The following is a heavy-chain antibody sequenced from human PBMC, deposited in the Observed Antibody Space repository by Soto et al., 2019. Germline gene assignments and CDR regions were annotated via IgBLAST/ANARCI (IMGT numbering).Heavy chain of an antibody. Sequence: RRLSCAVSGFTFSDFAMSWVRQAPGKGLEWVSGISGSGDKTYYTDSVKGRFTISRDNSKDTLYLQMNTLGADDTAVYFCASHDSDSRLYYFDYWGQGTLVTVSS. CDR2: ISGSGDKT. J-gene: IGHJ4*02. V-gene: IGHV3-23*01. CDR3: ASHDSDSRLYYFDY. CDR1: GFTFSDFA. D-gene: IGHD1-1*01.